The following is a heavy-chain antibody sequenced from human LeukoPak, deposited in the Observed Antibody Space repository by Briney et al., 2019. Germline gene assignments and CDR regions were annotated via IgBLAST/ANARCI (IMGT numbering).Heavy chain of an antibody. Sequence: GRSLRLSCAASGFTFDDYAMHWVRQAPGKGLVWVSHINSDGSWTSYADSVKGRFTISKDNAKNTVYLQMNNLRAEDTAVYYCVSFYEAYWGRGTLVTVSS. D-gene: IGHD2/OR15-2a*01. V-gene: IGHV3-74*01. CDR2: INSDGSWT. CDR1: GFTFDDYA. J-gene: IGHJ4*02. CDR3: VSFYEAY.